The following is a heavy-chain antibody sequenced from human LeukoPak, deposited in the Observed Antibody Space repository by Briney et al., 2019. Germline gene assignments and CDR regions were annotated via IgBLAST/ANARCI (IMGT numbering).Heavy chain of an antibody. CDR1: GGSISSSNW. Sequence: SETLSLTCAVSGGSISSSNWWSWVRQPPGKGLGWIGEIYHSGSTNYNPSLKSRVTISVDKSKNQFSLKLSSVTAADTAVYYCARHDYGDYEGDFDYWGQGTLVTVSS. D-gene: IGHD4-17*01. CDR2: IYHSGST. V-gene: IGHV4-4*02. J-gene: IGHJ4*02. CDR3: ARHDYGDYEGDFDY.